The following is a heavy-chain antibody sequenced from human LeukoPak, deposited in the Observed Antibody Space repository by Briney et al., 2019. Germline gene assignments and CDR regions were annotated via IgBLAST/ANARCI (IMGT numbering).Heavy chain of an antibody. D-gene: IGHD5-12*01. CDR3: AKVRYSNSDLDS. V-gene: IGHV3-23*01. Sequence: GGSLRLSCVASGFTFSIHAMTWVRQAPGKGLEWVSLISGSGSSSFYSDSVKGRFTISRDNSKNTLYLQMSSLGAEDTAVYYCAKVRYSNSDLDSWGQGTPLTVSS. CDR2: ISGSGSSS. CDR1: GFTFSIHA. J-gene: IGHJ4*02.